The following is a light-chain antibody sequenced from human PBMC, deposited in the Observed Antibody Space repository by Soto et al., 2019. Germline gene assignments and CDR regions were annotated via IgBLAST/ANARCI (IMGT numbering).Light chain of an antibody. CDR2: EGS. V-gene: IGLV2-23*01. CDR3: CSYAGRSTYV. J-gene: IGLJ1*01. Sequence: QSALTQPASVSGSPGQSITISCTGASSDVGSYNLVSWYQHHPGKAPKLMIYEGSTRPSGVSNRFSGSKSGNTASLTISGLQAEDEAVYYCCSYAGRSTYVFGTGTKVTVL. CDR1: SSDVGSYNL.